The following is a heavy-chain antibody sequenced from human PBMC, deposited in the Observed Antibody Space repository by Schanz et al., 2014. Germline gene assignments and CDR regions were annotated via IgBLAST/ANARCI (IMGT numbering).Heavy chain of an antibody. V-gene: IGHV4-39*01. J-gene: IGHJ5*02. Sequence: QLQLQESGPGLVKPSETLSLTCTVSGGSIRRSTYYWGWIRQPPGKGLEWVASIYNSGSAYYGPSPKGRCPSAGDTSKNQVPLSSNAATASDTAVYYCVRQLLWVGESGVDTWGQGTLVVVSS. D-gene: IGHD3-10*01. CDR1: GGSIRRSTYY. CDR2: IYNSGSA. CDR3: VRQLLWVGESGVDT.